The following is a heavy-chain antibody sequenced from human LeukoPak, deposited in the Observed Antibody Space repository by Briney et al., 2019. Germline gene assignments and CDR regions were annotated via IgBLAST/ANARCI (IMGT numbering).Heavy chain of an antibody. V-gene: IGHV5-51*01. CDR1: GYSFTSYW. J-gene: IGHJ6*03. CDR3: ARAVAGTSYYMDV. CDR2: IYPGDSDT. D-gene: IGHD6-19*01. Sequence: GESLKISCKGSGYSFTSYWIGWVRQMPEKGLEWMGIIYPGDSDTRYSPSFQGQVTISADKAISTAYLQWSSLKASDTAMYYCARAVAGTSYYMDVWGKGTTVTVSS.